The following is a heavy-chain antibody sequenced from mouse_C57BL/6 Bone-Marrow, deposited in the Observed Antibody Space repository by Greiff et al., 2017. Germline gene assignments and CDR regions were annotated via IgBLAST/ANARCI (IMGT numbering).Heavy chain of an antibody. CDR3: AREGWLLRVDYAMDY. CDR2: ISYDGSN. V-gene: IGHV3-6*01. J-gene: IGHJ4*01. D-gene: IGHD2-3*01. CDR1: GYSITSGYY. Sequence: EVKVEESGPGLVKPSQSLSLTCSVTGYSITSGYYWNWIRQFPGNKLEWMGYISYDGSNNYNPSLKNRISITRDTSKNQFFLKLNSVTTEDTATYYCAREGWLLRVDYAMDYWGQGTSVTVSS.